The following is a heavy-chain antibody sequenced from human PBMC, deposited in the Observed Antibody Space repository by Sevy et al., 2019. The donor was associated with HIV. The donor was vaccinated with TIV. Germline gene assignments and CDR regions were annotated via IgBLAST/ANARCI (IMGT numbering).Heavy chain of an antibody. V-gene: IGHV3-7*01. Sequence: GGSLRLSCAASGFTFSPYWMTWVRQAPGKGLEWVANIRPDGSDKYYVDSVNGRFTISSDNAKNSLYLQMNSLRADDTAMYYCARGVGLDCWGQGALVTVSS. J-gene: IGHJ4*02. CDR2: IRPDGSDK. D-gene: IGHD1-26*01. CDR3: ARGVGLDC. CDR1: GFTFSPYW.